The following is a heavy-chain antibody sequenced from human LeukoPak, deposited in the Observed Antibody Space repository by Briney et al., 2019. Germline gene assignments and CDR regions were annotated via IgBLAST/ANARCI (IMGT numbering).Heavy chain of an antibody. J-gene: IGHJ6*02. Sequence: GGSLRLSCITSGFTFGDHAMSWVRQAPGKGLDWVGFIRSKGYGGTTEYAASVKGRFTISRDDSKSIAYLQMNSLKSEGTAVYYCTRGPTGRWLYYGMDVWGQGTTVIVSS. CDR2: IRSKGYGGTT. V-gene: IGHV3-49*04. CDR1: GFTFGDHA. CDR3: TRGPTGRWLYYGMDV. D-gene: IGHD5-24*01.